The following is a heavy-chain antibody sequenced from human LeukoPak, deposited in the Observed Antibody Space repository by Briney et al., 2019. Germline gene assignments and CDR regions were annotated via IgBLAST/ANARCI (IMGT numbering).Heavy chain of an antibody. CDR1: GYNFTGYW. CDR2: IYPGDSDT. V-gene: IGHV5-51*01. Sequence: GESLKISCKGSGYNFTGYWIGWVRQMPGKGLEWMGIIYPGDSDTRYSPSFQGQVTVSADKSTSTAYLQWSTLKASDTAMYYCARRVDASTTGPFDYCGQGALVTVSS. CDR3: ARRVDASTTGPFDY. J-gene: IGHJ4*02. D-gene: IGHD5-18*01.